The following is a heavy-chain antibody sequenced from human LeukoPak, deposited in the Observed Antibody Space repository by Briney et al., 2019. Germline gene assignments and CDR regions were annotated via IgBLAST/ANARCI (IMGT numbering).Heavy chain of an antibody. V-gene: IGHV3-9*01. CDR2: ISWNSGSI. D-gene: IGHD3-16*02. Sequence: GGSLRLSCAASGFTFDDYAMHWVRQAPGKGLEWVSGISWNSGSIGYADSVKGRFTISRDNAKNTLYLQMNSLRAEDTAVYYCARVGLRLGELSLGYWGQGTLVTVSS. CDR1: GFTFDDYA. J-gene: IGHJ4*02. CDR3: ARVGLRLGELSLGY.